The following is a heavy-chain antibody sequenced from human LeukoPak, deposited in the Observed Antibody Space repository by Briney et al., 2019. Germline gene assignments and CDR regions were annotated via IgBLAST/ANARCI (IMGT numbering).Heavy chain of an antibody. CDR1: GGSISSVSYS. J-gene: IGHJ3*02. CDR2: IYYTGST. D-gene: IGHD6-19*01. Sequence: SETLSLTCTVSGGSISSVSYSWGWIRQPPGKGLEWIGNIYYTGSTYYNPSLKSRVTISIDTSKNQFSLKLTSVTAADTAVYYCARLRQSDTFDIWGQGTMVTVSS. V-gene: IGHV4-39*01. CDR3: ARLRQSDTFDI.